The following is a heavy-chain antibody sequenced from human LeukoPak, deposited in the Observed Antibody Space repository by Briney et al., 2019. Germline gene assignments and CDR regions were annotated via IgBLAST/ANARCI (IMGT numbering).Heavy chain of an antibody. Sequence: SETPSLTCTVSGGSMRSYYWSWIRQPPGKGLELIGYVYYSGTANYNPSLESRVTILVDTSKNQFSLNLSSVTAADTAVYYCARTKSGWYYSDYWGQGTLVSVSS. J-gene: IGHJ4*02. D-gene: IGHD6-19*01. CDR2: VYYSGTA. CDR1: GGSMRSYY. CDR3: ARTKSGWYYSDY. V-gene: IGHV4-59*08.